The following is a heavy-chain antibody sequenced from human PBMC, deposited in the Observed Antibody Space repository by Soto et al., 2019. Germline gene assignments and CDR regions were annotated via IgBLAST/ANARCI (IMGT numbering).Heavy chain of an antibody. CDR2: ISYDGSNK. CDR1: GFTFSSYG. J-gene: IGHJ6*02. D-gene: IGHD3-10*01. V-gene: IGHV3-30*18. Sequence: QVQLVESGGGVVQPGRSLRLSCAASGFTFSSYGMHWVRQAPGKGLECVAVISYDGSNKYYADSVKGRFTISRDNSKNSLSLQMNSLRAEDTAVYYCAKEGGYYGSGSYSVGENYYGMDVWGQGTTVTVSS. CDR3: AKEGGYYGSGSYSVGENYYGMDV.